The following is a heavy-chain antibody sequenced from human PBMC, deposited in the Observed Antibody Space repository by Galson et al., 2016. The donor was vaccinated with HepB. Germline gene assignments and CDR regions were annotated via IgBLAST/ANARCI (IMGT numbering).Heavy chain of an antibody. Sequence: SLRLSCAASGFTFSSYWMVWVRQAPGKGLEYVSAISSNGGTTYYADSVKGRFIISRDNFKNTLYLQMSSLRAEDTAVYYCVKDFDYVWGSFRFQTKYYFDYWGQGTLVTVSS. D-gene: IGHD3-16*02. CDR1: GFTFSSYW. J-gene: IGHJ4*02. V-gene: IGHV3-64D*06. CDR2: ISSNGGTT. CDR3: VKDFDYVWGSFRFQTKYYFDY.